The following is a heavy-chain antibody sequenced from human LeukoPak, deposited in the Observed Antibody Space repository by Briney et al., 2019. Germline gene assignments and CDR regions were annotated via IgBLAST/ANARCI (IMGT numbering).Heavy chain of an antibody. D-gene: IGHD6-19*01. CDR2: IKEDGSET. CDR1: GFGFSSHW. V-gene: IGHV3-7*01. CDR3: ARLYSTGCYGGPDY. Sequence: GGSLRLSCEGSGFGFSSHWMSWVRQAPGKGLEWVANIKEDGSETYYVDSLKGRFTISRDNARNSLYLQMSSLRGEDTAVYFCARLYSTGCYGGPDYWGQGTLVAVSS. J-gene: IGHJ4*02.